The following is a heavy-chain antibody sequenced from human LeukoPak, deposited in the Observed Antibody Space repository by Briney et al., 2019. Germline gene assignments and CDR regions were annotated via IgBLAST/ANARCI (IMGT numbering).Heavy chain of an antibody. V-gene: IGHV5-51*01. CDR2: IYPGDSDT. Sequence: GESLKISCRGSGYSFTSYWIGWVRQMPGKGLEWMGIIYPGDSDTRCSPSFQGQVTISADKSISTAYLQWSSLKASDTAMYYCARQAEYYYDSSGPNAGYYGYYYMDVWGKGTTVTVSS. D-gene: IGHD3-22*01. CDR3: ARQAEYYYDSSGPNAGYYGYYYMDV. CDR1: GYSFTSYW. J-gene: IGHJ6*03.